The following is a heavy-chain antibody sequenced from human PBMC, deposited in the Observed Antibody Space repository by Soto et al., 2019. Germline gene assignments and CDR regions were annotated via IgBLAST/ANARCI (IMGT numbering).Heavy chain of an antibody. J-gene: IGHJ6*02. D-gene: IGHD3-9*01. CDR1: GFTFTDHY. CDR3: AREGYDILTGYYKTYYYYGMDV. CDR2: TRNKANSYST. V-gene: IGHV3-72*01. Sequence: PGGSLRLSCAASGFTFTDHYMDWVRQAPGKGLEWVGRTRNKANSYSTDYAASVKGRFTISRDDPKTSLYLQMNSLKTEDTAMYYCAREGYDILTGYYKTYYYYGMDVWGQGTTVTVSS.